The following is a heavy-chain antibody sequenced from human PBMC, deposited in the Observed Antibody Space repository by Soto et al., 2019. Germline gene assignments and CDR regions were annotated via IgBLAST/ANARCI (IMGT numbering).Heavy chain of an antibody. Sequence: PGGSLRLSCAASGFTFSNAWMSWVRQAPGKGLEWVGRIKSKTDGGTTDYAAPVKGRFTISRDDSKNTLYLQMNSLKTEDTAVYYCTTDPPDEDTAMVKYSHDAFDIWGQGTMVTVSS. J-gene: IGHJ3*02. V-gene: IGHV3-15*01. D-gene: IGHD5-18*01. CDR3: TTDPPDEDTAMVKYSHDAFDI. CDR1: GFTFSNAW. CDR2: IKSKTDGGTT.